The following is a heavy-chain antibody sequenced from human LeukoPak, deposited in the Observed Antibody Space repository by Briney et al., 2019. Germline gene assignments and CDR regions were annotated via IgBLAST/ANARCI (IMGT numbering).Heavy chain of an antibody. D-gene: IGHD3-22*01. Sequence: GASVKVSCKASGYTFTSYDIHWVRQATGHGLEWLGWMNPNSGNTGYAQKLRGRVTMTRNTSIITAYMELSSLRSEDTAVYYCARAPGPYYYDSSGQIPEAFDIWGQGTMVTVSS. CDR1: GYTFTSYD. CDR3: ARAPGPYYYDSSGQIPEAFDI. CDR2: MNPNSGNT. J-gene: IGHJ3*02. V-gene: IGHV1-8*01.